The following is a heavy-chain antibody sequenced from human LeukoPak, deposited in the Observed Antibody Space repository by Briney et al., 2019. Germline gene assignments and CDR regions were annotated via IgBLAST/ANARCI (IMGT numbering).Heavy chain of an antibody. CDR1: GGSISSSSYY. CDR2: IYYSGST. CDR3: ARRQEVVTAIPGSTGAFDI. J-gene: IGHJ3*02. Sequence: SETLSLTCTASGGSISSSSYYWGWIRQPPGKGLEWIGSIYYSGSTYYNPSLKSRVTISVDTSKNQFSLKLSSVTAADTAVYYCARRQEVVTAIPGSTGAFDIWGQGTMVTVSS. D-gene: IGHD2-21*02. V-gene: IGHV4-39*07.